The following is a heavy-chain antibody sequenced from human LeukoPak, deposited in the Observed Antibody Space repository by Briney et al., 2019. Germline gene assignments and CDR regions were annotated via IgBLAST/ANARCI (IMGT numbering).Heavy chain of an antibody. V-gene: IGHV3-15*07. CDR1: GFTFSNAY. CDR3: ITPLPYSAQ. D-gene: IGHD2-21*01. CDR2: IKPKTDGKTT. Sequence: GGSLRLSCAASGFTFSNAYMNWVRQAPGKGLEWVGRIKPKTDGKTTEYAAPVKDRFSISRDDSKSMMYLQMNSLKTEDTAVYYCITPLPYSAQGGQGTLVTVSS. J-gene: IGHJ4*02.